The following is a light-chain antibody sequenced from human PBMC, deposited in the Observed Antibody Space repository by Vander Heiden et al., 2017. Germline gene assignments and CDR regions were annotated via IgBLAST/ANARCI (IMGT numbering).Light chain of an antibody. V-gene: IGLV2-11*01. CDR3: CSYAGRYTYV. J-gene: IGLJ1*01. CDR2: DVS. CDR1: SSDVGGYDY. Sequence: QSALPQPRSVSGSPGQSVTISCTGTSSDVGGYDYVSWYQQHPDKAPKLMIYDVSKRPSGVPDRFSASKSGNTASLTISGLQAEDEADYYCCSYAGRYTYVFGTGTQVTVL.